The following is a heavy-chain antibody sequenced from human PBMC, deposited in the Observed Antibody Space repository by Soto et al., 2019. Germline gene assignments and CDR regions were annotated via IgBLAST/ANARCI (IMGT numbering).Heavy chain of an antibody. J-gene: IGHJ4*02. V-gene: IGHV3-21*06. CDR1: GFTFTRYS. Sequence: LRLSCAASGFTFTRYSVNWVRQAPGKGLEWVSSISSTTNYIYYGDSMKGRFTISRDNAKNSLYLEMNSLRAEDTAVYYCARESEDLTSNFDYWGQGTLVTVSS. CDR2: ISSTTNYI. CDR3: ARESEDLTSNFDY.